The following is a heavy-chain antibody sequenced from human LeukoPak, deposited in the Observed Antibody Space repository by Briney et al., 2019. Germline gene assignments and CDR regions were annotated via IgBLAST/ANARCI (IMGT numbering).Heavy chain of an antibody. Sequence: ASVKVSCKASGYTFTSYRISGVRQAPGQGLEGRGWISAYNGNTNYVQNFQGRVTMTTYTSTSTAYMELRSLRSADTAVFYCARITHRDGDHLDYWGQGTLVTVSS. CDR2: ISAYNGNT. D-gene: IGHD4-17*01. CDR3: ARITHRDGDHLDY. V-gene: IGHV1-18*01. CDR1: GYTFTSYR. J-gene: IGHJ4*02.